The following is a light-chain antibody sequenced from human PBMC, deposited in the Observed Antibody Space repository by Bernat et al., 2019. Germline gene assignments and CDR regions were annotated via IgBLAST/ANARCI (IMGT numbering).Light chain of an antibody. J-gene: IGLJ1*01. Sequence: QSALTQPASVSGSPGQSITISCTGTSNDVGGYNYVSWYQQHPGKAPKLMIYDVTNRPSGVSNRFFGSKSGNTASLTISGLQAEDEAVYYCSSYTSSSIYVFGTGTKLTVL. CDR2: DVT. CDR3: SSYTSSSIYV. V-gene: IGLV2-14*01. CDR1: SNDVGGYNY.